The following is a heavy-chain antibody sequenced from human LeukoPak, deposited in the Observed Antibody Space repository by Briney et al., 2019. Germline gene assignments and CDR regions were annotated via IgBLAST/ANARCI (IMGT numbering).Heavy chain of an antibody. J-gene: IGHJ4*02. D-gene: IGHD4-11*01. CDR1: RFTFSSYA. Sequence: PGGSLRLSCAASRFTFSSYAMTWVRQAPGKGLEWVSTISDSGGRTYYADSVKGRFTISRDNSKTMLHLQMNSLRAEDTAVYYCAKDAQRGFDYSNSLDKWGQGTLVTVSS. CDR3: AKDAQRGFDYSNSLDK. V-gene: IGHV3-23*01. CDR2: ISDSGGRT.